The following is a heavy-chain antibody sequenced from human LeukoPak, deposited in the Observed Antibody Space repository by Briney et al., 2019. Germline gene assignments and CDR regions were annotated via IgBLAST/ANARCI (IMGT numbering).Heavy chain of an antibody. Sequence: PGGSLRLSCAASGFTFSSYTMNWVRQAPGKGLEWVSSISSSRSYLYYADSVKGRFTISRDNTMNSLFLQMNSLRAEDTAVYYCAPALSLYDYIYFDYWGQGTLVTVSS. J-gene: IGHJ4*02. CDR1: GFTFSSYT. CDR2: ISSSRSYL. V-gene: IGHV3-21*01. D-gene: IGHD5-12*01. CDR3: APALSLYDYIYFDY.